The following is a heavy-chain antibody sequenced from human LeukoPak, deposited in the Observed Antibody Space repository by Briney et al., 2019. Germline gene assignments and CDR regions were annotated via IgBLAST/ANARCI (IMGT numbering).Heavy chain of an antibody. J-gene: IGHJ4*02. Sequence: SVKVSCKASGYTFTSYYMHWVRQAPGQGLEWMGIINPSGGSTSYAQKFQGRVTMTRDASTSTVYMELSSLRSEDTAVYYCAREGVDTAMVLVGWGQGTLVTVSS. CDR1: GYTFTSYY. CDR2: INPSGGST. D-gene: IGHD5-18*01. V-gene: IGHV1-46*01. CDR3: AREGVDTAMVLVG.